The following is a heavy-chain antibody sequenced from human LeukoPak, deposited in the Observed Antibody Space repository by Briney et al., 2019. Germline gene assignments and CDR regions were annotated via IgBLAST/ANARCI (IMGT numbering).Heavy chain of an antibody. V-gene: IGHV4-34*01. CDR3: ARGRDRSKAGEH. CDR2: IHPYGDP. D-gene: IGHD2-21*01. J-gene: IGHJ4*02. Sequence: PSETLSLTCAVYGGSCSDYYCSWIRQPPGKGLEWIGEIHPYGDPYYNSSLTSRLTISIDTSKTQFSLRLTSLTAADTAFYYCARGRDRSKAGEHWGQGTLVTVSS. CDR1: GGSCSDYY.